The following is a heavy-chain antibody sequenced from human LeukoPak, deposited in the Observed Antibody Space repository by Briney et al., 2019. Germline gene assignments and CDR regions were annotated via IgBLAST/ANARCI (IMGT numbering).Heavy chain of an antibody. J-gene: IGHJ3*02. CDR1: GGTFSSYA. CDR2: IIPIFGTA. Sequence: ASVKVSCKASGGTFSSYAISWVRQAPGQGLEWMGGIIPIFGTANYAQKFQGRVTITTDESTSTAYMELSSLRSEDTAVYYCAREGTGTTHGAFDIWGQGTMVTVSS. D-gene: IGHD1-1*01. CDR3: AREGTGTTHGAFDI. V-gene: IGHV1-69*05.